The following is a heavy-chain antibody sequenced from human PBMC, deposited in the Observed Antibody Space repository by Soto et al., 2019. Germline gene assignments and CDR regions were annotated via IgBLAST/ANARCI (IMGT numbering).Heavy chain of an antibody. V-gene: IGHV3-21*01. J-gene: IGHJ6*02. CDR1: GFTLSRYV. CDR2: IRSSGNYI. Sequence: PGGSLRLSCAASGFTLSRYVMNWVRQAPGKGLEWVASIRSSGNYIYYADSVRGRFTISRDNAKNTLYLQINSLRAEDTAVYYCARPSVRGSGSWDYYYYYGMDVWGQGTTVTVSS. D-gene: IGHD3-10*01. CDR3: ARPSVRGSGSWDYYYYYGMDV.